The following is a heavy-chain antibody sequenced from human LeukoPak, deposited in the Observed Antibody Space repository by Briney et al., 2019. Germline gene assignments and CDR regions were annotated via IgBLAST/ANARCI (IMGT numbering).Heavy chain of an antibody. Sequence: PGGSLRLSCAASGFTFSSYWMSWVRQAPGKGLKWVANIKQDGSEKYYVDSVKGRFTISRDNAKNSLYLQMNSLRAEDTAVYYCAREGYYDSSNYWGQGTLVTVSS. J-gene: IGHJ4*02. V-gene: IGHV3-7*01. CDR1: GFTFSSYW. CDR2: IKQDGSEK. CDR3: AREGYYDSSNY. D-gene: IGHD3-22*01.